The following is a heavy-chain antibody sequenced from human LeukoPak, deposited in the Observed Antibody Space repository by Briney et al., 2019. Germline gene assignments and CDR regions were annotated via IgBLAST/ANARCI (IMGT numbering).Heavy chain of an antibody. CDR1: GFTFNDYS. CDR3: ATDVGATRAFDI. V-gene: IGHV1-24*01. CDR2: FNPEDDET. D-gene: IGHD1-26*01. Sequence: GGSLRLSCAASGFTFNDYSMNCVRQAPGKGLEWMGGFNPEDDETIYAQKFQGSVTMTEDTSTDTAYMELSSLRYEDTAVYYCATDVGATRAFDIWGQGTMVTVSS. J-gene: IGHJ3*02.